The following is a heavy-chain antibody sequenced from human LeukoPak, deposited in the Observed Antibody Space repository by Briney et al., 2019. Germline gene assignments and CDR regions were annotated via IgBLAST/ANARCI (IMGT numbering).Heavy chain of an antibody. CDR1: GFTFSSYS. Sequence: GGSLRLSCAVSGFTFSSYSMSWVRQAPGKGLEEGSAISGRGGSTYYADSVKGRFTISRDNSKNTLYLQMNSLRAEDTAVYYCAKVLTPYQQHGFDYWGQGTLVTVSS. CDR3: AKVLTPYQQHGFDY. J-gene: IGHJ4*02. D-gene: IGHD2-2*01. V-gene: IGHV3-23*01. CDR2: ISGRGGST.